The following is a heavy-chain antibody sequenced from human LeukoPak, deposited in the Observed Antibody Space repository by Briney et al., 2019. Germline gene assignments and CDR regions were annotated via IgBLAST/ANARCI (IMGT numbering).Heavy chain of an antibody. CDR2: INPNSGGT. J-gene: IGHJ4*02. Sequence: ASVKVSCKASGYTFTDYYIHWVRQAPGQGLEWMGRINPNSGGTNYAQKFQGRVTMTRDTSISTAYMELSRLRSDDTAVYYCAAYYYDINGSDYWGQGTLVTVSS. D-gene: IGHD3-16*01. CDR3: AAYYYDINGSDY. CDR1: GYTFTDYY. V-gene: IGHV1-2*06.